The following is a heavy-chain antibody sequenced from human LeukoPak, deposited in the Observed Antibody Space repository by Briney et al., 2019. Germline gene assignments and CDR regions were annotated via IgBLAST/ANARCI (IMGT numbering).Heavy chain of an antibody. CDR1: GFTFSSYA. CDR3: AKHYYESSGYYPIDY. V-gene: IGHV3-23*01. CDR2: ISGSGGST. J-gene: IGHJ4*02. D-gene: IGHD3-22*01. Sequence: PGGSLRLSCAASGFTFSSYAMSWVRQAPGKGLEWVSAISGSGGSTYYAYSVKGRFTISRDNSKNTLYLQMNSLRAEDTAVYYCAKHYYESSGYYPIDYWGQGTLVTVSS.